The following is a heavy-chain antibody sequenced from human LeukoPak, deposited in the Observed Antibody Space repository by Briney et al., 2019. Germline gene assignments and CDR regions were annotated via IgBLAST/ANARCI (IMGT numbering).Heavy chain of an antibody. CDR3: AGTRVDFYYYYYMGV. CDR2: ISYDGSNK. J-gene: IGHJ6*03. CDR1: GFTFSSYG. V-gene: IGHV3-30*03. Sequence: PGGSLRLSCAASGFTFSSYGMHWVRQAPGKGLEWVAVISYDGSNKYYADSVKGRFTISRDNSKNTLYLQMNSLRAEDTAVYYCAGTRVDFYYYYYMGVWGKGTTVTVSS.